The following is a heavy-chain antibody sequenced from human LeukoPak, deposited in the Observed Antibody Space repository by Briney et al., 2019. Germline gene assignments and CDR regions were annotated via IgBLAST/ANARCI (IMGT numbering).Heavy chain of an antibody. V-gene: IGHV4-59*01. J-gene: IGHJ3*02. CDR1: GYSISSGYY. CDR3: ARDFRWGQDGWLYDSSGYSDAFDI. CDR2: IYYSGST. Sequence: PSETLSLTCSVSGYSISSGYYWGWVRQTPGMGLEWIGYIYYSGSTNYNPSLKSRVTISVDTSKNQFSLKLSSVTAADTAVYYCARDFRWGQDGWLYDSSGYSDAFDIWGQGTMVTVSS. D-gene: IGHD3-22*01.